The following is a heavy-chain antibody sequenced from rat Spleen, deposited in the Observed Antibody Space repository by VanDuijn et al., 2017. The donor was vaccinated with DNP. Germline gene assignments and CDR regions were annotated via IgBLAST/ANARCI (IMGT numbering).Heavy chain of an antibody. D-gene: IGHD1-2*01. CDR1: GFSLTTNG. V-gene: IGHV2-47*01. CDR3: ALSPAYSSYSSYVMDA. J-gene: IGHJ4*01. CDR2: IWSNGGT. Sequence: QVQLKESGPGLVQPSQTLSLTCTVSGFSLTTNGVSWVRQPPGKGLEWMGVIWSNGGTDYNSAIKSRLSISRDTSKSQVFLKMNSLQTEDTAMYFCALSPAYSSYSSYVMDAWGQGASVTVSS.